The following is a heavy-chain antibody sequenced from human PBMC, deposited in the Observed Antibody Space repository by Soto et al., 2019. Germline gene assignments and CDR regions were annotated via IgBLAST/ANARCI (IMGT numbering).Heavy chain of an antibody. CDR1: GGAFTGYY. CDR2: INPSGGST. J-gene: IGHJ4*02. CDR3: ATDGRSSYSSGWYYFDF. D-gene: IGHD6-19*01. V-gene: IGHV1-46*01. Sequence: ASVKGCCKASGGAFTGYYMHWGRQARGQGLEWMGIINPSGGSTSYAQKFQGRVTMTRDTSTSTVYMELSSLRSDDTAVYYCATDGRSSYSSGWYYFDFWGQGTLVTVPS.